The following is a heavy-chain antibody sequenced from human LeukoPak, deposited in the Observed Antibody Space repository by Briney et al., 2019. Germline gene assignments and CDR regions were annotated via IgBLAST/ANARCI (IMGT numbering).Heavy chain of an antibody. D-gene: IGHD3-3*01. Sequence: ASVKVSCEASGYTFTSYGISWVRQAPGQGLEWMGWISAYNGNTNCAQKLQGRVTMTTDTSTSTAYMELRSLRSDDTAVYYCARGARIAYYDFWSGYYNNWFDPWGQGTLVTVSS. J-gene: IGHJ5*02. CDR1: GYTFTSYG. CDR3: ARGARIAYYDFWSGYYNNWFDP. V-gene: IGHV1-18*01. CDR2: ISAYNGNT.